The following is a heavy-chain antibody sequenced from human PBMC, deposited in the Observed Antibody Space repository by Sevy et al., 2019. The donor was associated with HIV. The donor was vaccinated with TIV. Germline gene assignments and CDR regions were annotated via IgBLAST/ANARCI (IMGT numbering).Heavy chain of an antibody. CDR2: TSYDGDNK. Sequence: GGSLRLSCAASGFTFNSYGMHWVRQAPGKGLEWVAVTSYDGDNKYYADSVKGRFTISRDNSKDILYLQMNSVKTEDTGLYYCATDVEHNDFWSGYPQFYYGMDVWGQGTTVTVSS. CDR3: ATDVEHNDFWSGYPQFYYGMDV. CDR1: GFTFNSYG. V-gene: IGHV3-30*03. J-gene: IGHJ6*02. D-gene: IGHD3-3*01.